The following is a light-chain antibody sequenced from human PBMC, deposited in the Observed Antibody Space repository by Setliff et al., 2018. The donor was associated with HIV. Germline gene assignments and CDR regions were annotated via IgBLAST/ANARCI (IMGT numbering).Light chain of an antibody. CDR1: TGAVTSSHY. J-gene: IGLJ3*02. CDR2: DTS. Sequence: QAVVAQEPSLTVSPGGTVTLTCGSSTGAVTSSHYPYWFQQKPGQAPRTLISDTSNKHSWTPARFSGSLLGGKAALTLSGAQPEDEAEYYCLLPYSGARVFGGGTKVTV. V-gene: IGLV7-46*01. CDR3: LLPYSGARV.